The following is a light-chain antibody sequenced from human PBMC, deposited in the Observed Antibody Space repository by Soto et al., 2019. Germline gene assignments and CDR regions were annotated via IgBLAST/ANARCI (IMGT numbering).Light chain of an antibody. V-gene: IGKV3-15*01. J-gene: IGKJ5*01. CDR2: GAS. CDR1: QRVSSY. Sequence: EIVMTQSPATLSVSPGERATLSCRASQRVSSYLAWYQQKPGQAPRLLIYGASTRATGIPARFSGSGSGTEFTLTISSLQSEDFAVYYCQQYSDWPSITFGQGTRLEIK. CDR3: QQYSDWPSIT.